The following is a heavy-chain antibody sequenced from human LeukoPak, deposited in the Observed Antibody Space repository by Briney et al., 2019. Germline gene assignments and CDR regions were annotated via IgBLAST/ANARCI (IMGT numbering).Heavy chain of an antibody. CDR1: GYTFTTYD. Sequence: GASVKVSCKASGYTFTTYDINWVRQATGQGLEWMGWMNPNSGNTGYAQKFQGRVTMTRNTSISTAYMELSSLRSEDTAVYYCARAPNHDILTGYYIDYWGQGTGVSVSS. D-gene: IGHD3-9*01. V-gene: IGHV1-8*01. CDR2: MNPNSGNT. CDR3: ARAPNHDILTGYYIDY. J-gene: IGHJ4*02.